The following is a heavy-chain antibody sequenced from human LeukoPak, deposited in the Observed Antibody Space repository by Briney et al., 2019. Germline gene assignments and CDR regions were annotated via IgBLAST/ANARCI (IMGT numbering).Heavy chain of an antibody. V-gene: IGHV1-69*13. D-gene: IGHD2-2*01. J-gene: IGHJ5*02. Sequence: ASVKVSCKASGGTFSSYAISWVRQAPGQGLEWMGGIIPIFGTANYAQQFQGRVTITADESTSTAYMELSSLRSEDTAVYYCARDLYCSSTSCSWGNWFDPWGQGTLVTVSS. CDR3: ARDLYCSSTSCSWGNWFDP. CDR2: IIPIFGTA. CDR1: GGTFSSYA.